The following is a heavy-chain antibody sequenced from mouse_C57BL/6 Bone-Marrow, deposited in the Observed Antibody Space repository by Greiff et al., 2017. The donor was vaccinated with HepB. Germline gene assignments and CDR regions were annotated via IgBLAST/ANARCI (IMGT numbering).Heavy chain of an antibody. CDR1: GFNIKDDY. CDR3: TTLTGPSFAY. V-gene: IGHV14-4*01. D-gene: IGHD4-1*01. J-gene: IGHJ3*01. CDR2: IDPENGDT. Sequence: VQLQQSGAELVRPGASVKLSCTASGFNIKDDYMHWVKQRPEQGLEWIGWIDPENGDTEYASKFQGKATITADTSSNTAYLQRSSLTSEDTAVYYCTTLTGPSFAYWGQGTLVTVSA.